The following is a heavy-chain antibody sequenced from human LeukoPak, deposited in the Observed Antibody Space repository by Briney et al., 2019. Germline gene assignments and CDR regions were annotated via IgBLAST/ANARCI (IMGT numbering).Heavy chain of an antibody. J-gene: IGHJ4*02. CDR1: GFTFSSYE. CDR3: ARDPNYYDSSGYLTPFDY. D-gene: IGHD3-22*01. CDR2: ISSSGSTI. V-gene: IGHV3-48*03. Sequence: GGSLRLSCAASGFTFSSYEMNWVRQAPGKGMEWVSYISSSGSTIYYADSVKGRFTISRDNAKNSLYLQMNSLRAEDTAVYYCARDPNYYDSSGYLTPFDYWGQGTLVTVSS.